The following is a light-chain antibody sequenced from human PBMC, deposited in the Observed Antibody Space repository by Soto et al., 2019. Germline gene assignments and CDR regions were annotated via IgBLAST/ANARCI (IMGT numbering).Light chain of an antibody. J-gene: IGLJ2*01. V-gene: IGLV3-21*04. CDR2: YDN. CDR1: GIGTKS. CDR3: QVWDSSSDHPVV. Sequence: SSELTQPPSVSVAPGKTARITCGGNGIGTKSVHWYQQKPGQAPVLVIYYDNDRPSGIPERFSGSNSGNTATLTISRVEAGDEADYYYQVWDSSSDHPVVFGGGTKVTVL.